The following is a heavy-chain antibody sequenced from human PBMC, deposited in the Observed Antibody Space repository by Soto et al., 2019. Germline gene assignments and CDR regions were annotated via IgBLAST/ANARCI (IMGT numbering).Heavy chain of an antibody. CDR1: GYTFTSYY. CDR3: ARGMTTVTSDALDI. J-gene: IGHJ3*02. CDR2: INPTSGGT. D-gene: IGHD4-4*01. Sequence: QVQLVQSGAEVKKPGASVKVSCKASGYTFTSYYMHWVRQAPGQGLEWMGIINPTSGGTHYAQKFQGRVTMTRDTSTSTVYMELSSLRSEDTAVYYCARGMTTVTSDALDIWGQGTMVTVSS. V-gene: IGHV1-46*01.